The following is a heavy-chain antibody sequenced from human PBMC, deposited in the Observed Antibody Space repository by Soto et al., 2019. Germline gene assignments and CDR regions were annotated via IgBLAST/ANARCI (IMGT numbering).Heavy chain of an antibody. CDR2: ISAYNGNT. CDR1: GYTFTSYG. J-gene: IGHJ6*02. Sequence: GASVKVSCKASGYTFTSYGIRWVRQAPGQGLEWMGWISAYNGNTNYAQKLQGRVTMTTDTSTSTAYMELRSLRSDDTAVYYCAREMGYCTNGVCFDYGMDVWGQGTTVTVSS. D-gene: IGHD2-8*01. V-gene: IGHV1-18*04. CDR3: AREMGYCTNGVCFDYGMDV.